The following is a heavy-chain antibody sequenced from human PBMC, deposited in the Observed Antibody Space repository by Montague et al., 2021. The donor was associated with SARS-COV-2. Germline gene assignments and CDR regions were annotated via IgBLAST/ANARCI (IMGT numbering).Heavy chain of an antibody. CDR1: GGSLSGYY. V-gene: IGHV4-34*01. CDR3: ARGADYDFWSGYLGYKWFDP. D-gene: IGHD3-3*01. CDR2: INRSGNT. J-gene: IGHJ5*02. Sequence: SETLSLTCAVYGGSLSGYYWAWIRQTPGKGLEWIGEINRSGNTNYNPSLKSRLTISVDTSKKQFSLKLSSVTTADTAVYYCARGADYDFWSGYLGYKWFDPGGLGTPGTVSS.